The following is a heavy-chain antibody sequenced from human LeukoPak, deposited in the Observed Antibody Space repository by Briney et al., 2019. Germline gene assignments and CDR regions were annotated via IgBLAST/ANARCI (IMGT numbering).Heavy chain of an antibody. V-gene: IGHV4-39*07. CDR1: GGSISSSSYY. J-gene: IGHJ4*02. D-gene: IGHD3-22*01. CDR2: IYYSGST. CDR3: ARAGDSSGYYFTQFDY. Sequence: SETLSLTCTVSGGSISSSSYYWGWIRQPPGKGLEWIGNIYYSGSTYYNPSLKSRVTISVDTSKNQFSLKLSSVTAADTAVYYCARAGDSSGYYFTQFDYWGQGTLVTVSS.